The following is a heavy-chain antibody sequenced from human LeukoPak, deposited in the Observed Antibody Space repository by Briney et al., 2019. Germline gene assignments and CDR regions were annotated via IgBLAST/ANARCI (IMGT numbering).Heavy chain of an antibody. V-gene: IGHV3-23*01. CDR2: ISGSGDGT. CDR1: GFTFSSYA. CDR3: AKDSPVGDTTFVAFDI. D-gene: IGHD1-26*01. J-gene: IGHJ3*02. Sequence: PGGSLRLSCAASGFTFSSYAMNWVRQAPGKGPEWVSGISGSGDGTYYADSVKGRFTISRDNSKNTLYLQMNSLRAEDTAVYYCAKDSPVGDTTFVAFDIWGRGTMVTVSS.